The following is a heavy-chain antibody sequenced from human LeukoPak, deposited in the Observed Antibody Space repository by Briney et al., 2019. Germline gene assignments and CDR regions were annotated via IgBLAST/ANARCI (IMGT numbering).Heavy chain of an antibody. Sequence: GGSLRLSCAASGFAFSSYAMSWVRQAPGKGLEWVSVITGSGGGTYCADSVKGRFTISRDNSKNTLYLQMNSLRAEDTAAYYCARNGGVAAREYIDYWGQGTLVIVSS. J-gene: IGHJ4*02. D-gene: IGHD6-6*01. V-gene: IGHV3-23*01. CDR1: GFAFSSYA. CDR3: ARNGGVAAREYIDY. CDR2: ITGSGGGT.